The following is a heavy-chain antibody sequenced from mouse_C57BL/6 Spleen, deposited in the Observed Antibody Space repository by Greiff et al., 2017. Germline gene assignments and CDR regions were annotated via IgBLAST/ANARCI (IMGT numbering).Heavy chain of an antibody. CDR1: GYTFTDYN. V-gene: IGHV1-18*01. CDR3: AGSLYFDYYAMDY. J-gene: IGHJ4*01. Sequence: VQLQQSGPELVKPGASVKIPCKASGYTFTDYNMDWVKQSHGKSLEWIGAINPNNGGTIYNQKFKGKATLTVDKSSSTAYMELRSMTSEDTAVFYCAGSLYFDYYAMDYWGQGTSVTASS. CDR2: INPNNGGT. D-gene: IGHD2-1*01.